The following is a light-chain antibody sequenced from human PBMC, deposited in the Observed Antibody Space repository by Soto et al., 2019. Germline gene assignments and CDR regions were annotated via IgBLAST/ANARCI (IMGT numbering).Light chain of an antibody. CDR1: QSINNN. Sequence: EIVMTQSPATLSVSPGERATLSCRASQSINNNLAWYQQKRGQGPRLLIYGASSRANGTSARFHGSGSGPGLTLTISSLQSEGFAIYYCPQYNGWPLTFGGGTKVEIK. CDR2: GAS. J-gene: IGKJ4*01. CDR3: PQYNGWPLT. V-gene: IGKV3-15*01.